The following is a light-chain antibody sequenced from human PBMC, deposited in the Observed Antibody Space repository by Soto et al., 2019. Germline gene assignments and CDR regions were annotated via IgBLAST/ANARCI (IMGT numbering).Light chain of an antibody. Sequence: QSSLTQPASVSGSPGQSITISCTGTSSDVGGYNFVSWYQQHPGKAPKLMIYDVSNRPSGVSNRFSGSKSANTASLTISGLQADDESDYYCTSYTSSITLYVFGPGTKLTVL. CDR1: SSDVGGYNF. CDR3: TSYTSSITLYV. J-gene: IGLJ1*01. CDR2: DVS. V-gene: IGLV2-14*01.